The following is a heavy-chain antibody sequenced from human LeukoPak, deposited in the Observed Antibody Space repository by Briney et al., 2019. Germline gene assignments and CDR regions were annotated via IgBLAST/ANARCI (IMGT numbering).Heavy chain of an antibody. CDR1: GFTFSSYA. J-gene: IGHJ6*02. V-gene: IGHV3-23*01. Sequence: GGSLRLSCAASGFTFSSYAMSWVRQAPGEGLEWVSAISGSGGNTYFADSVKGRFTISRDNSKNTLYLQMNSLRAEDTAVYYCATTTPAQYFDWFPPSGPIYGMDVWGQGTTVTVSS. D-gene: IGHD3-9*01. CDR2: ISGSGGNT. CDR3: ATTTPAQYFDWFPPSGPIYGMDV.